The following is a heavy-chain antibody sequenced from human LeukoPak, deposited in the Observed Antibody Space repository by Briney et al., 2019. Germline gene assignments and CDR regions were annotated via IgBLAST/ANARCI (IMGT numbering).Heavy chain of an antibody. CDR2: LFHGGTT. J-gene: IGHJ6*03. CDR1: GYSISSGHY. Sequence: SETLSLTCVVSGYSISSGHYWGWIRPTPGKGLEWLGSLFHGGTTYYNPSLNSRLTISEDTSNNQFSLRLTSVTAADTAVYFCARVSHYYYYYVDVWDNGTTVIVSS. V-gene: IGHV4-38-2*01. CDR3: ARVSHYYYYYVDV. D-gene: IGHD5/OR15-5a*01.